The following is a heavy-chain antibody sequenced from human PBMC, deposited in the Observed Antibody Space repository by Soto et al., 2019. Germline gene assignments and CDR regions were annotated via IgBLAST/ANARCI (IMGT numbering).Heavy chain of an antibody. CDR2: IYYSGST. Sequence: SETLSLTCTVSGGSISSGDYYWSWIRQPPGKGLEWIGYIYYSGSTYYSPSLKSRVTISVDTSKNQFSLKLSSVTAADTAVYYCARDRAYYDYVWGSYRQNSIPYNWFDPWGQGTLVTVSS. D-gene: IGHD3-16*02. V-gene: IGHV4-30-4*01. J-gene: IGHJ5*02. CDR3: ARDRAYYDYVWGSYRQNSIPYNWFDP. CDR1: GGSISSGDYY.